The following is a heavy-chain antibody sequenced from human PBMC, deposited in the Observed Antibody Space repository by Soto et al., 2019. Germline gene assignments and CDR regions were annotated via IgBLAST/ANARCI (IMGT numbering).Heavy chain of an antibody. J-gene: IGHJ6*02. CDR2: IDPSASYT. V-gene: IGHV5-10-1*01. Sequence: GESLKISCKGSGYSFTSYWISWVRQMPGKGLEWMGRIDPSASYTNYSPSFQGHVTISADKSISTAYLQWSSLKASDTAMYYCAAQSYCSSTSCLGPNYYYGMDVWGQGTTVTVSS. CDR3: AAQSYCSSTSCLGPNYYYGMDV. CDR1: GYSFTSYW. D-gene: IGHD2-2*01.